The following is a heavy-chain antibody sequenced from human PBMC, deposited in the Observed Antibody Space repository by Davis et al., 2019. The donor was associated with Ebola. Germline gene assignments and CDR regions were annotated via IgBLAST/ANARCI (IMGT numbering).Heavy chain of an antibody. CDR1: GFNFTGYG. CDR2: ISSSSSYI. CDR3: AKRLTAMGGGPGYFDY. V-gene: IGHV3-21*04. J-gene: IGHJ4*02. Sequence: PGGSLRLSCAASGFNFTGYGMHWVRQAPGKGLEWVSSISSSSSYIYYADSVKGRFTISRDNAKNSLYLQMNSLRAEDTAVYYCAKRLTAMGGGPGYFDYWGQGTLVTVSS. D-gene: IGHD5-18*01.